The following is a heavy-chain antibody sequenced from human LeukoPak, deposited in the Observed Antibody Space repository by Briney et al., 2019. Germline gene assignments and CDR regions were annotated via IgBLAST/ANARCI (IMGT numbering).Heavy chain of an antibody. V-gene: IGHV3-74*01. CDR1: GFTFSSYW. CDR3: AKVGRRIAAAGTFGGYFQH. J-gene: IGHJ1*01. CDR2: INSDGSST. D-gene: IGHD6-13*01. Sequence: GGSLRLSCAASGFTFSSYWMHWVRQAPGKGLVWVSRINSDGSSTSYADSVKGRFTISRDNAKSTLYLQMNSLRAEDTAVYYCAKVGRRIAAAGTFGGYFQHWARAPWSPSPQ.